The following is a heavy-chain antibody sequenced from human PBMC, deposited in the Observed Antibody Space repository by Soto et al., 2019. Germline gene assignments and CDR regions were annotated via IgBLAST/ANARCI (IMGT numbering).Heavy chain of an antibody. D-gene: IGHD2-2*01. V-gene: IGHV1-18*04. CDR3: ARVYCSSTSYCYYYYGMDV. J-gene: IGHJ6*02. Sequence: ASVKVSCKASGYTFTSYGISWVRQAPGQGLEWMGWISAYNGNTNYAQKLQGRVTMTTDTSTSTAYMELRSLRSDDTAVYYCARVYCSSTSYCYYYYGMDVWGQGTTVTLSS. CDR2: ISAYNGNT. CDR1: GYTFTSYG.